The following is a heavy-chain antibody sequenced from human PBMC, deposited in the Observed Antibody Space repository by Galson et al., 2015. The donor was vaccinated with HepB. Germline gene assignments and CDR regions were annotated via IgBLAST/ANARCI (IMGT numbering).Heavy chain of an antibody. CDR3: ARGDYGGFDV. V-gene: IGHV1-2*06. CDR2: INPNSGGT. CDR1: GYTFTTYA. Sequence: SVKVSCKASGYTFTTYAMHWVRQAPGQRLEWMGRINPNSGGTNDAQKFQDRVTMTRDTSISTAYMELSRLRIDDTAVYYCARGDYGGFDVWGQGTMVTVSS. J-gene: IGHJ3*01. D-gene: IGHD4-23*01.